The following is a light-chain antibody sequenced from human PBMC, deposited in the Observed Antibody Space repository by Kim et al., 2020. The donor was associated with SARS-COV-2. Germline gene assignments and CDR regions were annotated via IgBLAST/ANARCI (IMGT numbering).Light chain of an antibody. V-gene: IGLV3-21*04. CDR2: HDD. CDR1: NMGSNT. J-gene: IGLJ1*01. Sequence: APGKTAMITCGGENMGSNTVHWYQQKPGQAPVLVISHDDDRPSGTPERFSGSHSGNTATLTVSRVEAGDEADYYCQVWDGRIDKYVFGTGTKVTVL. CDR3: QVWDGRIDKYV.